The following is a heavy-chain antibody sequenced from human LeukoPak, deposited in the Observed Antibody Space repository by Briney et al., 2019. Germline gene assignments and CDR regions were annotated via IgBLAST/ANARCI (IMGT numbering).Heavy chain of an antibody. CDR2: INSDGGST. CDR3: ARDLPRTSGP. CDR1: GFTFSSEW. D-gene: IGHD3-10*01. J-gene: IGHJ5*02. V-gene: IGHV3-74*01. Sequence: PTGGSLRLSCAASGFTFSSEWMHWVRQAPGRGLVWISHINSDGGSTHYGDSVKGRFTVSRDIAKNTLYLQMNSLRAEDTAVYYCARDLPRTSGPWGQGTLVTVSS.